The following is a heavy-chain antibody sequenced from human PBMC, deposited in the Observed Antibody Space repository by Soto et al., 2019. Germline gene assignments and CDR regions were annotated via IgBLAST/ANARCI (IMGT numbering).Heavy chain of an antibody. D-gene: IGHD3-9*01. CDR2: ISSYNGDT. CDR3: ARGVKLRYFDWLLTPGYYYYGMDV. Sequence: ASVKVSCKASGYTFTRSGISWARQAPGQGPEWMGWISSYNGDTNYAQKFQGWVTMTRDTSISTAYMELSRLRSDDTAVYYCARGVKLRYFDWLLTPGYYYYGMDVWGQGTTVTVSS. J-gene: IGHJ6*02. V-gene: IGHV1-18*01. CDR1: GYTFTRSG.